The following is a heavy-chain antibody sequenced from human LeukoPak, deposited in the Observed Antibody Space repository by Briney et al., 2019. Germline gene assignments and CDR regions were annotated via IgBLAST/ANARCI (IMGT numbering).Heavy chain of an antibody. D-gene: IGHD1-26*01. V-gene: IGHV3-66*01. CDR2: IYSGGST. J-gene: IGHJ6*03. CDR3: ARDLYSGSPPYYYYYYMDV. CDR1: GFTFGDYA. Sequence: PGGSLRLSCTASGFTFGDYAMSWVRQAPGKGLEWVSVIYSGGSTYYADSVKGRFTISRDNSKNTLYLQMNSLRAEDTAVYYCARDLYSGSPPYYYYYYMDVWGKGTTVTISS.